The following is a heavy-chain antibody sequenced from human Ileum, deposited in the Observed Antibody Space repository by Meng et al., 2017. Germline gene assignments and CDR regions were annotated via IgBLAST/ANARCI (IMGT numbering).Heavy chain of an antibody. Sequence: SVKVSCKASGGTVSSYGISWVRQAPGQGLEWMGRIIPIFGTTNYAQKFQGRVTITADKSTSTAYMELSGLRSEDTAMYYCARDLNRYYDGSGDYYFDYWGQGTLVTVSS. CDR1: GGTVSSYG. CDR2: IIPIFGTT. V-gene: IGHV1-69*06. CDR3: ARDLNRYYDGSGDYYFDY. J-gene: IGHJ4*02. D-gene: IGHD3-22*01.